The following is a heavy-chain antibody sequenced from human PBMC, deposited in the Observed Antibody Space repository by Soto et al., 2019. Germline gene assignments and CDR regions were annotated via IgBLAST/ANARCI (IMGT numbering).Heavy chain of an antibody. D-gene: IGHD3-9*01. CDR1: GYTFTSYA. CDR2: INAGNGNT. J-gene: IGHJ5*02. V-gene: IGHV1-3*01. CDR3: ARDRSRLRYFDWFPLGWFDP. Sequence: QVQLVQSGAEVKKPGASVKVSCKASGYTFTSYAMHWVRQAPGQRLEWMGWINAGNGNTKYSQKYQGRVTITKDTSASTAYMELSSLRSEDTAVYYCARDRSRLRYFDWFPLGWFDPWGQGTLVTVSS.